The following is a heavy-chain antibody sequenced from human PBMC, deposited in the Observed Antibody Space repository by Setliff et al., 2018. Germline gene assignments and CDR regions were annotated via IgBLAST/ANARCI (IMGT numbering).Heavy chain of an antibody. CDR1: GGSITSGSNY. D-gene: IGHD3-22*01. CDR2: IDPSGNT. J-gene: IGHJ4*02. Sequence: SETLSLTCTVSGGSITSGSNYWSWIRQPAGRGLEWMGHIDPSGNTNYHPSLRSRVTISRDTSKNQFSLKLTSVTAADTAVYYCARYRNYFDSSGQTQYYFDYWGQGTLVTVSS. CDR3: ARYRNYFDSSGQTQYYFDY. V-gene: IGHV4-61*10.